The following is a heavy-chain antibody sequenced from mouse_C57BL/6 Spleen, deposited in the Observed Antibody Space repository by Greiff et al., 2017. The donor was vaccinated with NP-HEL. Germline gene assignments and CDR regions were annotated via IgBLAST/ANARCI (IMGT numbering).Heavy chain of an antibody. Sequence: QVQLQQPGAELVRPGSSVKLSCKASGYTFTSYWMDWVKQRPGQGLEWIGNIYPSDSETHYNQKFKDKATLTVDKSSSTAYMQLSSLTSEDSAVYYCARSGSYWYFDGWGTGTTVTVSS. CDR2: IYPSDSET. CDR1: GYTFTSYW. D-gene: IGHD4-1*01. CDR3: ARSGSYWYFDG. J-gene: IGHJ1*03. V-gene: IGHV1-61*01.